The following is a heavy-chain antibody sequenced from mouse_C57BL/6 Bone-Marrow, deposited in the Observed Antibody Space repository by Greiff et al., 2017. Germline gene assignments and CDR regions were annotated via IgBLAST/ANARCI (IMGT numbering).Heavy chain of an antibody. CDR1: GFTFSSYG. CDR2: ISSGGSYT. Sequence: EVQLVESGGDLVKPGGSLKLSCAASGFTFSSYGMSWVRQTPDKRLEWVATISSGGSYTYYPDSVKGRFTISRDNAKNTLYLHMSSLKSEDTAMYYCARRSFYGSSPYYAMDYWGQGTSVTVSS. V-gene: IGHV5-6*01. D-gene: IGHD1-1*01. CDR3: ARRSFYGSSPYYAMDY. J-gene: IGHJ4*01.